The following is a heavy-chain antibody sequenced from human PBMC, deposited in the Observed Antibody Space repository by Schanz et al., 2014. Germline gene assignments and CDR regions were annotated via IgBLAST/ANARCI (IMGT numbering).Heavy chain of an antibody. CDR3: AKGRFGELSAFDI. V-gene: IGHV3-23*01. J-gene: IGHJ3*02. CDR2: ISGSGGST. D-gene: IGHD3-10*01. CDR1: GFTFSSYV. Sequence: EVQLLESGGGLVQPGGSLRLSCAASGFTFSSYVMSWVRQAPGKGLEWVSAISGSGGSTYYADSVKGRFTISRDNSKNTLYLRMNSLRAEDTAVYYCAKGRFGELSAFDIWGQGTMVTVSS.